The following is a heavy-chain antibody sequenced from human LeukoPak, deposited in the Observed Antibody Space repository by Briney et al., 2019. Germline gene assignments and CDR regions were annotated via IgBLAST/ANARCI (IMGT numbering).Heavy chain of an antibody. J-gene: IGHJ4*02. V-gene: IGHV4-4*07. CDR3: ARRDDSSGYHKIFDY. Sequence: SETLSLTCTVSGGSISSYYWGWIRQPAGKGLEWIGRIYTSGSTNYNPSLKSRVTMSVDTSKNQFSLKLSSVTAADTAVYYCARRDDSSGYHKIFDYWGPGTLVTVSS. D-gene: IGHD3-22*01. CDR1: GGSISSYY. CDR2: IYTSGST.